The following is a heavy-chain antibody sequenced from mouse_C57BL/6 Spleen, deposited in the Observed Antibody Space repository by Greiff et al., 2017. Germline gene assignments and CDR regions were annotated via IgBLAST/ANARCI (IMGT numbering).Heavy chain of an antibody. D-gene: IGHD2-5*01. Sequence: QVQLQQSGPELVKPGASVKISCKASGYAFSSSWMNWVKQRPGKGLEWIGRIYPGDGDTNYNGKFKGKATLTADKSSSTAYMQLSSLTSEDSAVYFCATYSNSLYYFDYWGQGTTLTVSS. V-gene: IGHV1-82*01. J-gene: IGHJ2*01. CDR3: ATYSNSLYYFDY. CDR2: IYPGDGDT. CDR1: GYAFSSSW.